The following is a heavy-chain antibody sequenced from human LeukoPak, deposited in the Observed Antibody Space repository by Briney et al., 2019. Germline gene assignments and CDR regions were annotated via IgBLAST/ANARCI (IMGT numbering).Heavy chain of an antibody. CDR2: INHSGST. Sequence: PSETLSRTCAVYGGSFSGYYWSWIRQPPGKGLEWIGEINHSGSTNYNPSLKSRVTISVDTSKNQFSLKLSSVTAADTAVYYCAREVRFLERRNYYFDYWGQGTLVTVSS. J-gene: IGHJ4*02. CDR1: GGSFSGYY. D-gene: IGHD3-3*01. V-gene: IGHV4-34*01. CDR3: AREVRFLERRNYYFDY.